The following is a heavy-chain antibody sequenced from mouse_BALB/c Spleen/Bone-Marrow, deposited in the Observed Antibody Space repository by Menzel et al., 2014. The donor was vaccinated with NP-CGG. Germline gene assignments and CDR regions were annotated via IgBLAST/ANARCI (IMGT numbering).Heavy chain of an antibody. D-gene: IGHD4-1*01. CDR3: TRGGNWEDFDY. J-gene: IGHJ2*01. CDR2: ISSGSSPI. CDR1: GFTFSSFG. V-gene: IGHV5-17*02. Sequence: EVQLVEFGGGLVQPGGSRKLSCAASGFTFSSFGMHWVRQAPEKGLEWVAYISSGSSPIFYADTVKGRFTISRDNPKNTLFLQMTSLRSEDTAMYYCTRGGNWEDFDYWGQGTTLTVSS.